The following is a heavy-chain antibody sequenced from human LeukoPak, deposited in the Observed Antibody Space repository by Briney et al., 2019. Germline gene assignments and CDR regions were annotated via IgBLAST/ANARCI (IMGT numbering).Heavy chain of an antibody. V-gene: IGHV4-39*01. CDR1: GGSLSSSSYY. Sequence: PSETLPLTCTVSGGSLSSSSYYWGWIRQPPGKGLEWIGSIYYSGSTYYNPSLKSRVTISVDTSRNQFSLKLSSVTAADTALYYCARSDYSSYYMDVWGKGTTVTVSS. J-gene: IGHJ6*03. D-gene: IGHD4-11*01. CDR3: ARSDYSSYYMDV. CDR2: IYYSGST.